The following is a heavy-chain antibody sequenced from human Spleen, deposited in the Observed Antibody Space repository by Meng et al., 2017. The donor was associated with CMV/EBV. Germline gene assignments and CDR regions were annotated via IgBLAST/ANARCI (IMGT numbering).Heavy chain of an antibody. J-gene: IGHJ4*02. V-gene: IGHV1-69-2*01. D-gene: IGHD2-8*01. CDR3: AKGPLTIVLMVYAIGALDY. CDR1: LTDYY. CDR2: VDPEDGET. Sequence: LTDYYMHWVQQAPGKGLEWMGLVDPEDGETIYAEKFQGRVTITADTSTDTAYMELSSLRSEDTAVYYCAKGPLTIVLMVYAIGALDYWGQGTLVTVSS.